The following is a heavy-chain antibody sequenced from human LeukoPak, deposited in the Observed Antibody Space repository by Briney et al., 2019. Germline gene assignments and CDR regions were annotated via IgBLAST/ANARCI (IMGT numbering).Heavy chain of an antibody. Sequence: ASVRVSCKTSGYIFTSYDINWVRQAPGQGLEWMGWMNPNSRNTGYAQKFQGRVTMTGDTSINTAYMYLSSLRAEDTAVYYCARDEYGSERWARNGMDVWGQGTTVTVSS. CDR2: MNPNSRNT. D-gene: IGHD4-23*01. CDR1: GYIFTSYD. CDR3: ARDEYGSERWARNGMDV. J-gene: IGHJ6*02. V-gene: IGHV1-8*01.